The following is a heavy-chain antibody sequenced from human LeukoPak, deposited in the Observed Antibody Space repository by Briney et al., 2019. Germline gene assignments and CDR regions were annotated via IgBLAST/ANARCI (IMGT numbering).Heavy chain of an antibody. Sequence: SETLSLTCTVSGGSISSYYWSWIRQPPGKGLEWIGYIYYSGTTSYNPSLKSRVTISVDTSKNQFSLKLSSVTAADTAVYYCARGVYNEAAKYGYWGQGTLVTVSS. V-gene: IGHV4-59*01. CDR1: GGSISSYY. D-gene: IGHD6-13*01. CDR2: IYYSGTT. J-gene: IGHJ4*02. CDR3: ARGVYNEAAKYGY.